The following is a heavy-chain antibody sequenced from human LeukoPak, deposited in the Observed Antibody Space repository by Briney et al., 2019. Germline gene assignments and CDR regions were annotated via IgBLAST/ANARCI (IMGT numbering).Heavy chain of an antibody. CDR1: NGSISYFY. CDR2: IYYSGST. CDR3: AREVRQTPDDYGDYVDAFDI. J-gene: IGHJ3*02. Sequence: SETLSLTCTVSNGSISYFYWSWIRQPPGKGLEWIGYIYYSGSTNYNPSLKSRVTISVDTSKNQFSLKLSSVTAADTAVYYCAREVRQTPDDYGDYVDAFDIWGQGTMVTVSS. D-gene: IGHD4-17*01. V-gene: IGHV4-59*01.